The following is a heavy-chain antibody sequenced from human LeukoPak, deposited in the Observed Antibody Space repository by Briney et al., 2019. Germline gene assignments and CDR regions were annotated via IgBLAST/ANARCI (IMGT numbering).Heavy chain of an antibody. CDR1: GFTFSTYA. J-gene: IGHJ4*02. CDR2: ISTNGDGT. Sequence: GGSLRLSCAASGFTFSTYAMHWVRQGPGKRLEYVAAISTNGDGTYYANSVRGGFTISRDNSKNTLYLQMGSLRAEDMTVYYCARYSGSCYNSWGQGTLVTVSS. CDR3: ARYSGSCYNS. V-gene: IGHV3-64*01. D-gene: IGHD2-15*01.